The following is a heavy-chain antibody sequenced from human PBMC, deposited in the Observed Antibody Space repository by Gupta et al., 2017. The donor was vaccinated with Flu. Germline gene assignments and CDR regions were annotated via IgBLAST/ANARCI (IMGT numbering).Heavy chain of an antibody. CDR2: MNTDGTTI. CDR1: GFIFSSYW. Sequence: EVQLVESGGGLVQPGGSLRLSCAASGFIFSSYWGHWVRQAPGKGLVWVSRMNTDGTTIDYADSVKGRFTISRDKAENTLYLQMNSLRVEDTAMYYCTRAGSYRHDYWGQGTLVTVSS. J-gene: IGHJ4*02. CDR3: TRAGSYRHDY. V-gene: IGHV3-74*01. D-gene: IGHD3-16*02.